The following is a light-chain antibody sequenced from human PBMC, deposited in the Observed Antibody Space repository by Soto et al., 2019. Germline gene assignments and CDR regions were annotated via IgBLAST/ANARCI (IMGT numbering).Light chain of an antibody. CDR3: QQYNNWPRT. J-gene: IGKJ1*01. Sequence: EVVMTQSPATLSVSPGERATLSCRASQSVSSNLAWYQQKPGQAPRLPIYDSSTRTTGIPARFSGSGSGTEFTLTIDSLQSEDFAVYYCQQYNNWPRTFGQGTKVELK. CDR2: DSS. CDR1: QSVSSN. V-gene: IGKV3-15*01.